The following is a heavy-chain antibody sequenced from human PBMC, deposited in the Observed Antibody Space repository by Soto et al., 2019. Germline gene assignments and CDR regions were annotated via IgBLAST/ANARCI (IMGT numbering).Heavy chain of an antibody. Sequence: GASVKVSCKASGYTFTSYDINWVRQATGQGLEWMGWMNPNSGNTGYAQKFQGRVTMTRNTSISTAYMELSSLRSEDTAVYYCASLIDFWSGYNDAFDIWGQGTMVTVSS. CDR3: ASLIDFWSGYNDAFDI. J-gene: IGHJ3*02. V-gene: IGHV1-8*01. D-gene: IGHD3-3*01. CDR2: MNPNSGNT. CDR1: GYTFTSYD.